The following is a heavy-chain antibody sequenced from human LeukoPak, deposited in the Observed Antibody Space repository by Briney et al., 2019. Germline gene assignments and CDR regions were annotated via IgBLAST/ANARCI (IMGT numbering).Heavy chain of an antibody. V-gene: IGHV1-2*02. D-gene: IGHD3-22*01. J-gene: IGHJ4*02. Sequence: ASVKVSCKASGYTFTGYYMHWVRQAPGQGLEWMGWINPNSGGTNYAQKFQGRVTMTRDTSISTAYMELSSLRSEDTAVYYCARALTNYYDSSLSFFDYWGQGTLVTVSS. CDR3: ARALTNYYDSSLSFFDY. CDR1: GYTFTGYY. CDR2: INPNSGGT.